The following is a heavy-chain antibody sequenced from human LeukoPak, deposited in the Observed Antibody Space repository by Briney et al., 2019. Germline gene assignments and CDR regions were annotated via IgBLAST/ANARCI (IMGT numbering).Heavy chain of an antibody. J-gene: IGHJ4*02. CDR2: ISGSGGST. V-gene: IGHV3-23*01. D-gene: IGHD5/OR15-5a*01. Sequence: GGSLRLSCVASGFIFRNYRMNWVRQAPGKGLEWVSAISGSGGSTYYADSVKGRFTISRDNSKNTLYLQMNSLRAEDTAVYYCAKGVYGSFDYWAREPWSPSPQ. CDR1: GFIFRNYR. CDR3: AKGVYGSFDY.